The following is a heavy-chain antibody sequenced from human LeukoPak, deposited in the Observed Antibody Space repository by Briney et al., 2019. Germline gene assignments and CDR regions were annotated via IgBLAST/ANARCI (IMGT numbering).Heavy chain of an antibody. CDR1: GHTFTGYV. CDR3: ARSRHSYDSTGFPHY. D-gene: IGHD3-22*01. V-gene: IGHV1-18*01. J-gene: IGHJ4*02. CDR2: ISAYNGNT. Sequence: ASVKVSCKASGHTFTGYVISWVRQAPGQGLEWMGWISAYNGNTNYAQKLQGRVTMTTDTSTSTAYMELRSLRSDDTALYYCARSRHSYDSTGFPHYWGQGTLVTVSS.